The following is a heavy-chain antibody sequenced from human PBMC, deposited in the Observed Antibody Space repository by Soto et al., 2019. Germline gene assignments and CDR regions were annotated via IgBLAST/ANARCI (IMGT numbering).Heavy chain of an antibody. Sequence: PSETLSLTCTVSGGSISSGGYYWSWIRQHPGKGLEWIGYIYYSGSTYYNPSLKSRVTISVDTSKNQFSLKLSSVTAADTAVYYCARDVDSRYFDYWGQGTLVTVSS. D-gene: IGHD3-22*01. CDR3: ARDVDSRYFDY. CDR1: GGSISSGGYY. CDR2: IYYSGST. J-gene: IGHJ4*02. V-gene: IGHV4-31*03.